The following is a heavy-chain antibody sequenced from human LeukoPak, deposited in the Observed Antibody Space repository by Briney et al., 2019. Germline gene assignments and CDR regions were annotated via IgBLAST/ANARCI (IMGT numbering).Heavy chain of an antibody. V-gene: IGHV3-23*01. Sequence: PGGSLRLSCAASGFTFSSYAMSWVREAPGKGLEWVSTITSSGGSTFYADSVKGWFTITRDNSKNTLYLQMNSLRAEDAAVYYCAKDHPDCRGTSCLLFDCWGQGTLVTVSS. CDR2: ITSSGGST. J-gene: IGHJ4*02. CDR3: AKDHPDCRGTSCLLFDC. D-gene: IGHD2-2*01. CDR1: GFTFSSYA.